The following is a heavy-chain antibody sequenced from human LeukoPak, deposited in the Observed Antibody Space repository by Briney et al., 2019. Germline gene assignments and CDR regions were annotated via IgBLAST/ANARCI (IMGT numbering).Heavy chain of an antibody. CDR1: GFTFTSSA. CDR2: IVVGSGNT. CDR3: AADPSYDSSGYYRFDY. V-gene: IGHV1-58*02. D-gene: IGHD3-22*01. Sequence: SVKVSCKASGFTFTSSAMQWVRQARGRRLEWIGWIVVGSGNTNYAQKFQERVTITRDMSTSTAYMELSSLRSEDTAVYYCAADPSYDSSGYYRFDYWGQGTLVTVSS. J-gene: IGHJ4*02.